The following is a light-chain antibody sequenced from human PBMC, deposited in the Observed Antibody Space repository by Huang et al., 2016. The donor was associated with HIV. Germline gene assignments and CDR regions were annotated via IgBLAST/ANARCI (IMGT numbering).Light chain of an antibody. J-gene: IGKJ1*01. CDR3: QQYYSFPLT. Sequence: AIRITQSPSSLSASTGDKVSITSRASQDINTYLAWYQQKPGKPPSLLIYATSTLQSGFPSMFRGSGSGTDFTLTITHLQSEDFATYYCQQYYSFPLTFGQGSQVEV. CDR2: ATS. CDR1: QDINTY. V-gene: IGKV1-8*01.